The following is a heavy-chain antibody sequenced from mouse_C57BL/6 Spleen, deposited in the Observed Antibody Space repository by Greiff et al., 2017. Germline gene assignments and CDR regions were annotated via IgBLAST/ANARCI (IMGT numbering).Heavy chain of an antibody. CDR3: AREGLRPHYYAMDY. D-gene: IGHD1-2*01. V-gene: IGHV5-4*01. J-gene: IGHJ4*01. Sequence: EVQRVESGGGLVKPGGSLKLSCAASGFTFSSYAMSWVRQTPEKRLEWVATISDGGSYTYYPDNVKGRFTISRDNAKNNLYLQMRHLKSEDTAMYYCAREGLRPHYYAMDYWGQGTSVTVSS. CDR1: GFTFSSYA. CDR2: ISDGGSYT.